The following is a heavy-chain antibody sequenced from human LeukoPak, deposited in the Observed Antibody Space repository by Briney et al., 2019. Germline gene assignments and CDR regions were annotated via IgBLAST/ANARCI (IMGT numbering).Heavy chain of an antibody. CDR3: ARVLYYDVLTGYYINGWFDP. CDR1: AYSIRSGYS. CDR2: IYHSGST. Sequence: SETLSLTCTVSAYSIRSGYSWGWIRQPPGKGLEWIASIYHSGSTYYNPSLKSRVTISVDTSKNQFSLKLTSVTAADTAVYYCARVLYYDVLTGYYINGWFDPWGQGTLVTVSS. J-gene: IGHJ5*02. D-gene: IGHD3-9*01. V-gene: IGHV4-38-2*02.